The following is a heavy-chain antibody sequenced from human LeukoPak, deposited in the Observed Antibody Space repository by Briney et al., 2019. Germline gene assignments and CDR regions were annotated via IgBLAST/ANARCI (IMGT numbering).Heavy chain of an antibody. CDR3: ARQYSYGSDDAFDI. J-gene: IGHJ3*02. Sequence: SVKVSCKASGGTFSSYAISWVRQAPGQGLEWMGGIIPIFGTANYAQKFQGRVTITTDESTSTAYMELSSLRSEDTAVYYCARQYSYGSDDAFDIWGQGTMVTVSS. D-gene: IGHD5-18*01. CDR1: GGTFSSYA. CDR2: IIPIFGTA. V-gene: IGHV1-69*05.